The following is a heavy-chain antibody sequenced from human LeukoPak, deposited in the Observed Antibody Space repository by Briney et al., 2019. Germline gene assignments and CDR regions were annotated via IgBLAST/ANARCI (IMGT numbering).Heavy chain of an antibody. Sequence: GGSLRLSCAASGFTFSSYAMHWVRQAPCKGLEWVAVISYDGSNKYYADSVKGRFTISRDNSKITLYLQMNSLRAEDTAVYYCARETDPYHFDYWGQGTLVTVSS. CDR1: GFTFSSYA. CDR3: ARETDPYHFDY. J-gene: IGHJ4*02. D-gene: IGHD2-2*02. CDR2: ISYDGSNK. V-gene: IGHV3-30-3*01.